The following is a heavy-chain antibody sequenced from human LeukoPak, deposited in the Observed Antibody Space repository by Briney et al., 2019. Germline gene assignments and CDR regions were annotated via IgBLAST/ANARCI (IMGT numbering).Heavy chain of an antibody. J-gene: IGHJ6*03. Sequence: SETLSLTCAVYGGSFSGYYWNWIRQPPGKGLEWIGEINHSGSTNYDPSLKSRVTISVDTSKNQFSLKLSSVTAADTAVYYCARGQLVIYYYYMHVWGKGTTVTVSS. V-gene: IGHV4-34*01. CDR1: GGSFSGYY. CDR3: ARGQLVIYYYYMHV. D-gene: IGHD6-6*01. CDR2: INHSGST.